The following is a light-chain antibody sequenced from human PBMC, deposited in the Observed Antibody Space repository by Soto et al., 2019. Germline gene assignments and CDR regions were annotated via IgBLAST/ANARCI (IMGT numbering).Light chain of an antibody. Sequence: QSVLTQPASVSGSPGQSITISCTGTSSDVGHYNYVSWYQHHPGKAPKLIIYDVSNRPSGVSDRFSGSKSGNTASLTISGLRADDEADYYCSSFTRGSTWVFGGGTKVTVL. CDR1: SSDVGHYNY. V-gene: IGLV2-14*03. CDR3: SSFTRGSTWV. CDR2: DVS. J-gene: IGLJ3*02.